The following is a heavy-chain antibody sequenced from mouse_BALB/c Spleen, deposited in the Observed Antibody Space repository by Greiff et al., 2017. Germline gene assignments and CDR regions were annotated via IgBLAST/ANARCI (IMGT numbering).Heavy chain of an antibody. V-gene: IGHV1S81*02. CDR2: INPSNGRT. CDR1: GYTFTSYW. J-gene: IGHJ1*01. D-gene: IGHD2-10*02. CDR3: ARGGLYGNYWYFDV. Sequence: QVQLKQPGAELVKPGASVKLSCKASGYTFTSYWMHWVKQRPGQGLEWIGEINPSNGRTNYNEKFKSKATLTVDKSSSTAYMQLSSLTSEDSAVYYCARGGLYGNYWYFDVWGAGTTVTVSS.